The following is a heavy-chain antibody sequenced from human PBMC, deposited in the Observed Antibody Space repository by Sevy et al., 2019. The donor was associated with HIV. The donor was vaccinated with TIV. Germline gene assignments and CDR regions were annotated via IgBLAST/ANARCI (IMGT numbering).Heavy chain of an antibody. D-gene: IGHD6-13*01. CDR3: ASVENDSSSWYFDAFPYYYYYYGMDV. J-gene: IGHJ6*02. CDR1: GFTFSSYW. CDR2: IKQDGSEK. Sequence: GGSLRLSCAASGFTFSSYWMSWVRQAPGKGLEWVANIKQDGSEKYYVDSVKGRFTISRDNARNSLYLQMNVLRAEDTAVYYCASVENDSSSWYFDAFPYYYYYYGMDVWGQGTTVTVSS. V-gene: IGHV3-7*01.